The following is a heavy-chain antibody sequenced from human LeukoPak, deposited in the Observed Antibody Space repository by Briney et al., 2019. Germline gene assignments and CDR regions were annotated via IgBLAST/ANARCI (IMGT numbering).Heavy chain of an antibody. CDR3: ARGEWSLYFFDN. CDR2: IYHSGST. V-gene: IGHV4-30-2*02. Sequence: SETLSLTCTVSGGSISSGGYYWSWIRQPPGKGLEWIGYIYHSGSTYYNPSLKSRVTISVDRSKNQFSLKLSSVTAADTAVYYCARGEWSLYFFDNWGQGTLVTVSS. J-gene: IGHJ4*02. CDR1: GGSISSGGYY. D-gene: IGHD3-16*01.